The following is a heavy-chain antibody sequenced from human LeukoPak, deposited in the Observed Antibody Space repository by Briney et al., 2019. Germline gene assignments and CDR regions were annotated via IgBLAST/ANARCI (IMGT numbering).Heavy chain of an antibody. J-gene: IGHJ4*02. Sequence: GGSLRLSCAASGFTFSSYSMNWVRQAPGKGLEWVSFISSTTSYKYYADSVKGRFIISRDNSKNTLYLQMNSLRTEDTSVYYCAEDQKLQPFHYWGQGTLVTVSS. CDR1: GFTFSSYS. D-gene: IGHD2-15*01. V-gene: IGHV3-21*01. CDR3: AEDQKLQPFHY. CDR2: ISSTTSYK.